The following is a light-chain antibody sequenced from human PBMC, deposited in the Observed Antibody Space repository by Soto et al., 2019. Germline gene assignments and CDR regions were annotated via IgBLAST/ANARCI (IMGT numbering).Light chain of an antibody. Sequence: EIVMTQSPATLSVSPGERATLSCRASKSVGSDLAWYQQKPGQVPSLLISGASTRATGIPARFSGSGSGPEFTPTISSLQSEDFAVYYCQQYIDCPETFGQGTKVEIK. CDR3: QQYIDCPET. V-gene: IGKV3D-15*01. CDR1: KSVGSD. CDR2: GAS. J-gene: IGKJ2*01.